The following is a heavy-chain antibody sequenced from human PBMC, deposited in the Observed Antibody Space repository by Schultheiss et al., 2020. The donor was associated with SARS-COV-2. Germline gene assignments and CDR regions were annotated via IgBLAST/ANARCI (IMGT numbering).Heavy chain of an antibody. V-gene: IGHV4-38-2*02. J-gene: IGHJ5*02. D-gene: IGHD5-12*01. CDR3: ARGGYSGYDSWFDP. Sequence: SETLSLTCIVSGYSLSSGYYWGWIRQSPGKGLEWIGNIYHSGKTYYNPSLRSRVAISVDTSKNQFSLKLTSVTAADTAVYYCARGGYSGYDSWFDPWGQGTLVTVSS. CDR1: GYSLSSGYY. CDR2: IYHSGKT.